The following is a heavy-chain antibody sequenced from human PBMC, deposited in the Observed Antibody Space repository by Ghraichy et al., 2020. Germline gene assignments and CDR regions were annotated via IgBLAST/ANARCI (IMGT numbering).Heavy chain of an antibody. Sequence: SETLSLTCTVSGGSISSSSYYWGWIRQPPGKGLEWIGSIYYSGSTYYNPSLKSRVTISVDTSKNQFSLKLSSVTTADTAVYYCARHSSLNIAAADWFDPWGQGTLVTVSS. J-gene: IGHJ5*02. D-gene: IGHD6-13*01. CDR3: ARHSSLNIAAADWFDP. CDR1: GGSISSSSYY. CDR2: IYYSGST. V-gene: IGHV4-39*07.